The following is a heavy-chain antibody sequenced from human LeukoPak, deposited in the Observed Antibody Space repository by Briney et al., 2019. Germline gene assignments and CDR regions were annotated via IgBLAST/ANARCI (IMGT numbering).Heavy chain of an antibody. V-gene: IGHV3-30*18. Sequence: PGRSLRLSCAASGFTFSSYGMHWVRQAPGKGLEWVAVISYDGSNKYYADSVKGRFTISRDNSKNTLYLQMNSLRAEDTAVYYCAQNWNCDLWGQGTLVTVSS. D-gene: IGHD1-7*01. J-gene: IGHJ4*02. CDR2: ISYDGSNK. CDR1: GFTFSSYG. CDR3: AQNWNCDL.